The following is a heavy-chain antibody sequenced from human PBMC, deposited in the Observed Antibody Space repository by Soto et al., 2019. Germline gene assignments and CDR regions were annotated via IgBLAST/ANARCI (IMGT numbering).Heavy chain of an antibody. D-gene: IGHD5-18*01. Sequence: QVQLAQSGIEMKKPGASVKVSCKTSAYTFLNYGFSWVRQTAGQGPEWVGWTSPYNDDTKYAQKFQRRATMTKETATRTAYMNLRNLRSDDTAIYYCARDGFYAGSGRYSYGYSTPRFYAMDLWGQGTTVAVS. CDR2: TSPYNDDT. CDR3: ARDGFYAGSGRYSYGYSTPRFYAMDL. CDR1: AYTFLNYG. V-gene: IGHV1-18*01. J-gene: IGHJ6*02.